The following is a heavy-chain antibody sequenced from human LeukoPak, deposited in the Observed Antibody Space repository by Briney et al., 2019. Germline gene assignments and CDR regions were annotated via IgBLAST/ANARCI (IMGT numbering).Heavy chain of an antibody. D-gene: IGHD3-10*02. CDR3: VSDRDYYVFAF. CDR1: GFTLNGYW. CDR2: IRKDGGDK. Sequence: GGSLRLSCAASGFTLNGYWMTWVRQAPGKGLEWVANIRKDGGDKDYVDSVKGRFTISRDNAKNSLYLQMNRLRDEDTAVYYCVSDRDYYVFAFWGQGTLVTVSS. V-gene: IGHV3-7*01. J-gene: IGHJ4*02.